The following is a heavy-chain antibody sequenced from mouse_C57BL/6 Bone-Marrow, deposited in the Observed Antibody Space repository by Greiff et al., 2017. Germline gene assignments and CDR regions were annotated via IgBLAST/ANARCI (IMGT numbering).Heavy chain of an antibody. Sequence: QVQLQQPGAELVKPGASVKMSCKASGCTFTSYWITWVKQRPGQGLEWIGDLYPGSGSTNYNEKFKSKATLTVDTSSSTAYMQLSSLTSEDSAVYYCARWDDYYWYFDVWGTGTTGTVSS. V-gene: IGHV1-55*01. CDR3: ARWDDYYWYFDV. CDR1: GCTFTSYW. J-gene: IGHJ1*03. D-gene: IGHD2-4*01. CDR2: LYPGSGST.